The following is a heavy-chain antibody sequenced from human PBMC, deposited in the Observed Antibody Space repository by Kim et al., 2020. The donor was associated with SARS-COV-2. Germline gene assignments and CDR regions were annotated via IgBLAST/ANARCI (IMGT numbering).Heavy chain of an antibody. CDR2: IIPIFGTA. CDR1: GGTFSSYA. Sequence: SVKVSCKASGGTFSSYAISWVRQAPGQGLEWMGGIIPIFGTANYAQKFQGRVTITADESTSTAYMELSSLRSEDTAVYYCARGPPYGDYGVHPLLPLDYWGQGTLVTVSS. J-gene: IGHJ4*02. D-gene: IGHD4-17*01. CDR3: ARGPPYGDYGVHPLLPLDY. V-gene: IGHV1-69*13.